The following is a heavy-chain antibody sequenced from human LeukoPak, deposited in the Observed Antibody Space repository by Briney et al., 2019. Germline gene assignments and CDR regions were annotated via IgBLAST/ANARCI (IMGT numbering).Heavy chain of an antibody. J-gene: IGHJ4*02. V-gene: IGHV3-11*04. CDR1: GFTFSDYY. D-gene: IGHD3-9*01. CDR3: ARSPPLRRYFDC. Sequence: PGGSLRLSCAASGFTFSDYYMSWIRQAPGKGLEWVSYIISSGSTIYYADSVRGRFTISRDNAKNSLYLQMNSLRAEDTAVYYCARSPPLRRYFDCWGQGTLVTVSS. CDR2: IISSGSTI.